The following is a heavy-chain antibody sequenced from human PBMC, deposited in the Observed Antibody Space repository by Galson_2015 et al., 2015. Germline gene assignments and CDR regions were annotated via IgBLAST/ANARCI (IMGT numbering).Heavy chain of an antibody. D-gene: IGHD2-2*02. Sequence: SLRLSCAASGFTFSSYDMHWVRQATGKGLEWVSAIGTAGDTYYPGSVKGRFTISRENAKNSLYLQMNSLRAGDTAVYYCARTVNTLGAFDIWGQGTMVTVSS. J-gene: IGHJ3*02. CDR2: IGTAGDT. CDR3: ARTVNTLGAFDI. CDR1: GFTFSSYD. V-gene: IGHV3-13*01.